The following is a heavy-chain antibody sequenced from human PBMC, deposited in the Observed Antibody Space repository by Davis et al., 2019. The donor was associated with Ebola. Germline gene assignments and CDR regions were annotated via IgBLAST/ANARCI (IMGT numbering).Heavy chain of an antibody. CDR3: TTKIPGTTWPDFHY. D-gene: IGHD1-14*01. J-gene: IGHJ4*01. CDR2: INHSGST. V-gene: IGHV4-34*01. CDR1: GGSFSGYY. Sequence: SETLSLTCAVYGGSFSGYYWSWIRQPPGKGLEWIGEINHSGSTNYNPSVKSRATISVDEAKNQFSLILTSVTAADTAFYYCTTKIPGTTWPDFHYWGQGILVTV.